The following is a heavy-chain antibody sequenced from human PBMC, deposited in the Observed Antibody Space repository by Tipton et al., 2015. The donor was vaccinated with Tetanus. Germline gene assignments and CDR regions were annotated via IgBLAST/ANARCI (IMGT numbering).Heavy chain of an antibody. J-gene: IGHJ4*02. V-gene: IGHV4-4*07. D-gene: IGHD3-10*01. CDR1: GGSIRSYY. Sequence: TLSLTCTVSGGSIRSYYWSWIRQPAGKGLEWIGRIYSSGSTHYNPPLKSRVTMSLDTSKNQFSLKLNSVTAADTAVYYCARGVWFGPGPRYYFDYWGQGTLVTVSS. CDR3: ARGVWFGPGPRYYFDY. CDR2: IYSSGST.